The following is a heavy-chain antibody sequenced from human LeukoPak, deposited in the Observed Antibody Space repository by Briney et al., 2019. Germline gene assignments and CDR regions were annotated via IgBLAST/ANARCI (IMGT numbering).Heavy chain of an antibody. CDR2: ISYDGSNK. CDR3: AKDGIAAAPDY. V-gene: IGHV3-30*18. J-gene: IGHJ4*02. Sequence: GGSLRLSCAASGFTFSDYYMSWIRQAPGKGLEWVAVISYDGSNKYYADSVKGRFTISRDNSKNTLYLQMNSLRAEDTAVYYCAKDGIAAAPDYWGQGTLVTVSS. CDR1: GFTFSDYY. D-gene: IGHD6-13*01.